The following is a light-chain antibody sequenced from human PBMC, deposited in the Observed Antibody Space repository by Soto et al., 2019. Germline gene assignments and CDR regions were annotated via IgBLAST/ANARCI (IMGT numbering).Light chain of an antibody. CDR1: ESVTSNY. CDR3: QQYGTSPWT. V-gene: IGKV3-20*01. CDR2: IAS. J-gene: IGKJ1*01. Sequence: EIVLTQSPGTLSLFPGERATLSCRATESVTSNYLAWYQQKPGQAPRLLIYIASSRATGIPDRFSGSGSGTDFTLTISRLDPEDFAVYYCQQYGTSPWTFGQGTKVEIK.